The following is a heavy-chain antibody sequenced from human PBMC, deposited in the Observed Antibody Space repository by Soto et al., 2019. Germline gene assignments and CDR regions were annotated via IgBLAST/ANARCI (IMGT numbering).Heavy chain of an antibody. Sequence: QVQLVQSGAEVKKPGSSVKVSCKASGGTFSSYAISWVRQAPGQGLEWMGGIIPIFGTANYAQKFQGRVTITADESTSXACXELSSLRSEDTAVYYCAIVVVIANHTPNQSWYFDLWGRGTLLAASS. CDR1: GGTFSSYA. V-gene: IGHV1-69*12. CDR2: IIPIFGTA. D-gene: IGHD3-22*01. J-gene: IGHJ2*01. CDR3: AIVVVIANHTPNQSWYFDL.